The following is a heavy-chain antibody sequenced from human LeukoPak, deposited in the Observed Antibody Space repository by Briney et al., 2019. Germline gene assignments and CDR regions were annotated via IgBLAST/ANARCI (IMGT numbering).Heavy chain of an antibody. Sequence: ASVKVSCKAPGYTFTSYGISWVRQAPGQGLEWMGWISAYNGNTNYAQKLQGRVTMTTDTSTSTAYMELRSLRSDDTAVYYCARAYSSGWYHTFDYWGQGTLVTVSS. V-gene: IGHV1-18*01. J-gene: IGHJ4*02. D-gene: IGHD6-19*01. CDR1: GYTFTSYG. CDR3: ARAYSSGWYHTFDY. CDR2: ISAYNGNT.